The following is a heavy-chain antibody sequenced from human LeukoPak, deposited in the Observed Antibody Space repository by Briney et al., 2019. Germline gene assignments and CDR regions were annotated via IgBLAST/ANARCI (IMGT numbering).Heavy chain of an antibody. CDR2: ISSDGSHT. D-gene: IGHD5-12*01. V-gene: IGHV3-30*04. Sequence: SLTPASPAYALTFSSYSTDWVRQVPGNGMGWVAVISSDGSHTYYADSVKGRFTISRDNSKNTLYLQMNSLRAEDTAVYCCASHKGSGIVATITGRGWFDPWGQGTLVTVSS. CDR3: ASHKGSGIVATITGRGWFDP. J-gene: IGHJ5*02. CDR1: ALTFSSYS.